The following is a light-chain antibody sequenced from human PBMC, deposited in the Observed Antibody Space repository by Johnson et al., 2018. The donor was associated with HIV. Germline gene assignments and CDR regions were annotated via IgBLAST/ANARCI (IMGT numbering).Light chain of an antibody. J-gene: IGLJ1*01. Sequence: QSVLTQPPSVSAAPGQKVTISCSGSSSNIGNNYVSWYQQLPGTAPKVLIYENDKRPSGIPDRFSGSKSGMSATLAITGLQTGDEADYYCGTWDTSLNAFVLGTGTSVLVL. CDR3: GTWDTSLNAFV. CDR2: END. CDR1: SSNIGNNY. V-gene: IGLV1-51*02.